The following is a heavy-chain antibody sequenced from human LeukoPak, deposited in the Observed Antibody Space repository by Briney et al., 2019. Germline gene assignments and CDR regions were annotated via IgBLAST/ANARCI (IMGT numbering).Heavy chain of an antibody. J-gene: IGHJ6*03. Sequence: PGGSLRLSCAASGFPFSTYVIHWVRQAPGKGLEWVAVISQTGRIETYADSVKGRFTISRDNSRDTVYLQMHSLKTEDTAVYYCARDRAVALPTHYYYVDFWGKGTTVTVSS. CDR1: GFPFSTYV. V-gene: IGHV3-30*04. CDR2: ISQTGRIE. D-gene: IGHD2-15*01. CDR3: ARDRAVALPTHYYYVDF.